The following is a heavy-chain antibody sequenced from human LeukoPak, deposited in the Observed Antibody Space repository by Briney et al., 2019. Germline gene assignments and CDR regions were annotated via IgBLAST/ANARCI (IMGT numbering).Heavy chain of an antibody. D-gene: IGHD1-26*01. CDR1: GFTFSRHA. V-gene: IGHV3-74*01. Sequence: GGSLRLSCAASGFTFSRHAMSWVRLAPGKGLMWVSRIKGDGIDTIGADFVKGRFTTSGDNAKNTLYLQMNSLRAEDTATYYCVRDQSLWALDIWGQGTTVTVSS. CDR3: VRDQSLWALDI. J-gene: IGHJ3*02. CDR2: IKGDGIDT.